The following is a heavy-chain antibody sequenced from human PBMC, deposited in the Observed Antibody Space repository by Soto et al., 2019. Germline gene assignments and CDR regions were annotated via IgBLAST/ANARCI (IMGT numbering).Heavy chain of an antibody. J-gene: IGHJ6*02. CDR3: ARHILHYDSLRYYYYGMDV. D-gene: IGHD3-3*01. V-gene: IGHV5-51*01. CDR2: IYPGDSDT. Sequence: PGESLKISCNGSGYSFTSYWINWVRQMPWKGLEWMGIIYPGDSDTRCSPSFQGQVTISVDKSINTAYLQWRGLKASDTAMYYCARHILHYDSLRYYYYGMDVWGQGTTGTVAS. CDR1: GYSFTSYW.